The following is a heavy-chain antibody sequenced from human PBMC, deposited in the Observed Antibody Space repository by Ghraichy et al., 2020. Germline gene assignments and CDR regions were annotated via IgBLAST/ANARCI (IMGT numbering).Heavy chain of an antibody. CDR1: GFSFTDYW. D-gene: IGHD1-14*01. Sequence: LSLTCAASGFSFTDYWMHWVRQTPGRGLEWVSHLNIDGTTVNYEDSVKGRFTISRDNAKNTMYLQMISLTVEDTAVYYCVRSYKDGLRHFDYWGQGTLVTVSS. CDR3: VRSYKDGLRHFDY. V-gene: IGHV3-74*01. CDR2: LNIDGTTV. J-gene: IGHJ4*02.